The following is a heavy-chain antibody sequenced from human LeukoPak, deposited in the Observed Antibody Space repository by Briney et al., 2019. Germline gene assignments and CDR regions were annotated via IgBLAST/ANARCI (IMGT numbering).Heavy chain of an antibody. CDR2: ISGYNGKT. J-gene: IGHJ6*02. D-gene: IGHD1-7*01. V-gene: IGHV1-18*01. Sequence: GASVKVSCKASGYTSTSYGVYWVRQAPGQGLEWVGWISGYNGKTNYAQKFQGRVTMTTARSTRTAYMELRSLRSDDTAVYYCARGPWELPPGYYYSMDVWGQGTTVTVSS. CDR1: GYTSTSYG. CDR3: ARGPWELPPGYYYSMDV.